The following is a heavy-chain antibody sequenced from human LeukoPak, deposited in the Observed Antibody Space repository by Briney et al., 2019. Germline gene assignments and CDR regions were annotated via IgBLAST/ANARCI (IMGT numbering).Heavy chain of an antibody. V-gene: IGHV1-2*02. CDR3: ARDRGDGYNAYFFDY. D-gene: IGHD5-24*01. CDR2: INPNSGGT. J-gene: IGHJ4*02. CDR1: GYTFTSYG. Sequence: GASVKVSCKASGYTFTSYGISWVRQAPGQGLEWMGWINPNSGGTKSAQKFQGRVTMTRDTSISTAYMELSRLRFDDTAVYYCARDRGDGYNAYFFDYWSQGTLVTVSS.